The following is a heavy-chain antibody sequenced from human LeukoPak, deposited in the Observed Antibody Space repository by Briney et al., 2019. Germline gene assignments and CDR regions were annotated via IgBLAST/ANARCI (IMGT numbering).Heavy chain of an antibody. CDR1: GFTFSSYS. CDR2: ISSSSSYI. J-gene: IGHJ4*02. Sequence: GGSLRLSCAASGFTFSSYSMNWVRQAPGKGLKWVSSISSSSSYIYYADSVKGRFTISRDNAKNSLSLQMNSLRAENTAVYYCARVTPVYCSGGSCYGKDFDYWGQGTLVTVSS. V-gene: IGHV3-21*01. CDR3: ARVTPVYCSGGSCYGKDFDY. D-gene: IGHD2-15*01.